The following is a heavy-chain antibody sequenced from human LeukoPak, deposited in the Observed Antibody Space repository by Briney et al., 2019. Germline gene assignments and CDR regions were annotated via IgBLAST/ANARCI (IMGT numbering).Heavy chain of an antibody. V-gene: IGHV1-46*01. CDR3: ARDGLGQQLAFDL. CDR2: INPSGGST. J-gene: IGHJ2*01. Sequence: ASVKVSCKASGYTFTGYYMHWVRQAPGQGLEWMGIINPSGGSTSYAQKFQGRVTMTRDTSTSTVYMELSSLRSEDTAVYYCARDGLGQQLAFDLWGRGTLVTVSS. CDR1: GYTFTGYY. D-gene: IGHD6-13*01.